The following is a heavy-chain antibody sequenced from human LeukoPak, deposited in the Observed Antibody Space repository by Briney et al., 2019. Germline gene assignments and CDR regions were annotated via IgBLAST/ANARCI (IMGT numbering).Heavy chain of an antibody. CDR2: INHSGST. CDR3: ARRSSSWYVGFDP. Sequence: SETLSLTCAVYGGSFSGYYWSWIRQPPGKGLEWIGEINHSGSTNYNPSLKSRVTISVDTSKNQFSLKLSSVTAADTAVYYCARRSSSWYVGFDPWGQGTLATVSS. V-gene: IGHV4-34*01. D-gene: IGHD6-13*01. J-gene: IGHJ5*02. CDR1: GGSFSGYY.